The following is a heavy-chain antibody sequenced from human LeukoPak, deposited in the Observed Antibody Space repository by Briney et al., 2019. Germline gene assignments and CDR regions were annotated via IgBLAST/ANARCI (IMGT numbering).Heavy chain of an antibody. J-gene: IGHJ3*02. CDR3: ARRYCSSTSCYRRGAFDI. CDR2: IYHSGST. CDR1: GYSISSGYY. V-gene: IGHV4-38-2*01. Sequence: PSETLSLTCAVSGYSISSGYYWGWIRQPPGKGLEWIGSIYHSGSTYYNPSLESRVTISVDTSKNQFSLKLSSVTAADTAVYYCARRYCSSTSCYRRGAFDIWGQGTMVTVSS. D-gene: IGHD2-2*01.